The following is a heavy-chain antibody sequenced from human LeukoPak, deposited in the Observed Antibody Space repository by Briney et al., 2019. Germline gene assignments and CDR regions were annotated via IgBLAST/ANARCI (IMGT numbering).Heavy chain of an antibody. Sequence: GGSLRLSCAASGFTLSKFDMYWVRQAPGKGLECVSVISRSGSGDNTYYADSVKGRFTISRDNSRNTLYLQMDSLRAEDTAVYYCAKDHCSSTSCYSYYYYMDVWGKGTTVTVSS. V-gene: IGHV3-23*01. CDR1: GFTLSKFD. CDR3: AKDHCSSTSCYSYYYYMDV. CDR2: ISRSGSGDNT. D-gene: IGHD2-2*01. J-gene: IGHJ6*03.